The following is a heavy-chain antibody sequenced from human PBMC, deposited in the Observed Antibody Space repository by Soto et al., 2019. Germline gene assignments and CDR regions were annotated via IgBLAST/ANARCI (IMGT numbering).Heavy chain of an antibody. CDR2: ISGSGGST. Sequence: GGSLRLSCAASGFTFSSYAMSWVRQAPGKGLEWVSAISGSGGSTYYADSVKGRFTISRDNSKNTLYLQMNSLRAEDTAVYYCAKVMPYYYDSSGYSYFDYWGQGTLVTVSS. CDR1: GFTFSSYA. J-gene: IGHJ4*02. V-gene: IGHV3-23*01. CDR3: AKVMPYYYDSSGYSYFDY. D-gene: IGHD3-22*01.